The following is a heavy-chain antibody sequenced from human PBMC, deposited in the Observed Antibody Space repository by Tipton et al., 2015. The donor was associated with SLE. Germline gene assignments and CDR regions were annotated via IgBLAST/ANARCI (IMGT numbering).Heavy chain of an antibody. CDR1: GGSISSSSYY. D-gene: IGHD2-2*01. CDR3: ARGAVVVVPAAMRHFDY. Sequence: TLSLTCTVSGGSISSSSYYWGWIRQPPGKGLGWIGSMYYSGSTSYNPSLKSRVTISVDTSKNQFSLKLSSVTAADTAVYYCARGAVVVVPAAMRHFDYWGQGTLVTVSS. CDR2: MYYSGST. J-gene: IGHJ4*02. V-gene: IGHV4-39*07.